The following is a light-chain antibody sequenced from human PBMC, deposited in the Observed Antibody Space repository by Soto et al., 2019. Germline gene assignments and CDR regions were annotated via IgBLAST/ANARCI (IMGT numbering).Light chain of an antibody. CDR1: SSDVGGYNY. J-gene: IGLJ3*02. Sequence: QSALTQPPSASGSPGQSVAISCTGTSSDVGGYNYVSWYQQHPGKAPKLMIYEVNKRPSGVPDRFSGSKSGNTASLTISGLQAEDEADYYCSSYTSSSTPWVFGGGTQLTVL. V-gene: IGLV2-8*01. CDR2: EVN. CDR3: SSYTSSSTPWV.